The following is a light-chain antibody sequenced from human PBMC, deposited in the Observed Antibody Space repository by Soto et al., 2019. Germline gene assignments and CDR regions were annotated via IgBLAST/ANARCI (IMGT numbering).Light chain of an antibody. V-gene: IGKV1-5*03. Sequence: DIQMTQSPSTLSGSVGDXVTITCRASQTISSWLAGYQQKPGXXPKLLIYKASTLKSGVPYRFSGSRSGTDFTLTINGLQPEDFAVYYCQYYGNSRITFGQGTRLEIK. CDR2: KAS. CDR3: QYYGNSRIT. J-gene: IGKJ5*01. CDR1: QTISSW.